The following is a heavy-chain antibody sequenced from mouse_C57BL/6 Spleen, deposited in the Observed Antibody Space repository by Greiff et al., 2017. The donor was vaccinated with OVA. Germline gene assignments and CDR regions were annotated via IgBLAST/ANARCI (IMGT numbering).Heavy chain of an antibody. Sequence: QVQLQQSGAELVRPGASVTLSCKASGYTFTDYDMHWVKQTPVHGLEWIGAIYPETGGTAYNKKFKGKAILTADKSSSTAYMELRTLTSEDSAVYSYKRSYGYGAWFAYWGQGTLVTVSA. CDR3: KRSYGYGAWFAY. J-gene: IGHJ3*01. V-gene: IGHV1-15*01. CDR1: GYTFTDYD. D-gene: IGHD2-2*01. CDR2: IYPETGGT.